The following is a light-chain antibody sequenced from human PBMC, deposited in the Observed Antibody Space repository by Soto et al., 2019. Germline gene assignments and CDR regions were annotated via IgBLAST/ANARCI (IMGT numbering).Light chain of an antibody. CDR2: EDD. J-gene: IGLJ7*01. V-gene: IGLV2-23*01. CDR3: CLYLGGTSV. CDR1: SGDVGNYNL. Sequence: QSALTQPASVSGSPGQSITISCSGVSGDVGNYNLVSWYQQYPGKAPALLIYEDDKRPFGVSNRFSGSKSDSTASLTISGLHAEDEADYYCCLYLGGTSVFGGGTQLTVL.